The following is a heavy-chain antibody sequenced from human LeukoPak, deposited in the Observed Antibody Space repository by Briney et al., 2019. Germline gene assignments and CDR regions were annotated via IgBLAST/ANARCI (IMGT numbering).Heavy chain of an antibody. V-gene: IGHV4-61*05. D-gene: IGHD3-9*01. Sequence: SETLSLTCTVSGGSISSSSYYWGWIRQPPGKGLEWIGYIYYSGSTNYNPSLKSRVTISVDTSKNQFSLKLSSVTAADTAVYYCARVADYDILTGYYPTYYFDYWGQGTLVTVSS. CDR3: ARVADYDILTGYYPTYYFDY. CDR1: GGSISSSSYY. CDR2: IYYSGST. J-gene: IGHJ4*02.